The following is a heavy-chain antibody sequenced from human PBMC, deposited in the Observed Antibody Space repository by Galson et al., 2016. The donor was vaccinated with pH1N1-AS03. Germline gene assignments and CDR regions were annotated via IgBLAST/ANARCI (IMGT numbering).Heavy chain of an antibody. CDR2: IYHSEST. V-gene: IGHV4-39*07. Sequence: SETLSLTCTVSGGSISSSTYYWGWVRQPPGKGLEWIGNIYHSESTYYNPSLKSRVTISLDKSKNQFSLKLNSVTAADTAVYFCVMDTTTWMRFDYWGQGSLVIVSS. CDR1: GGSISSSTYY. J-gene: IGHJ4*02. D-gene: IGHD1-1*01. CDR3: VMDTTTWMRFDY.